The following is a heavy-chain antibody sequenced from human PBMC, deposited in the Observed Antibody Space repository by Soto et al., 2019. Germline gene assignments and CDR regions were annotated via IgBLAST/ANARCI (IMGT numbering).Heavy chain of an antibody. J-gene: IGHJ5*02. V-gene: IGHV4-31*03. CDR3: ARGARITMVRGVRWFDP. Sequence: PSETLSLTCTVSGGSISSGGYYWSWIRQHPGKGLEWIGYIYYSGSTYYNPSLKSRVTISVDTSKNQFSLKLSSVTAADTAVYYCARGARITMVRGVRWFDPWGQGTLVTVSS. D-gene: IGHD3-10*01. CDR1: GGSISSGGYY. CDR2: IYYSGST.